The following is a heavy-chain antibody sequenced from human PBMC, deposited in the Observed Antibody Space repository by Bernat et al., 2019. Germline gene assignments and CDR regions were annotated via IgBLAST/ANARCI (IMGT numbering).Heavy chain of an antibody. J-gene: IGHJ4*02. D-gene: IGHD2-21*01. V-gene: IGHV3-23*04. CDR1: GFTFSSYA. Sequence: VQLVESGGGLVQPGGSLRLSCAASGFTFSSYAMSWVRQAPGKGLEWVSAISGSGGSTYYADSVKGRFTISRDNSKNTLYLQMNSLRAEDTAVYYCAKLALAYCGGDCPKRTDYWGQGTLVTVSS. CDR2: ISGSGGST. CDR3: AKLALAYCGGDCPKRTDY.